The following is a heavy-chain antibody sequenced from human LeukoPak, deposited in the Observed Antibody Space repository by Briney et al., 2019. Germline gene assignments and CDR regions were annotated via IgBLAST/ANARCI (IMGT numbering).Heavy chain of an antibody. J-gene: IGHJ3*02. V-gene: IGHV3-48*01. CDR2: ISSRSSTI. D-gene: IGHD3-3*01. CDR1: GLTFSSYN. CDR3: ARAIRITIFGVVIIPSDAFDI. Sequence: GGSLRLSCAASGLTFSSYNMNWVRQAPGRGLEWLSNISSRSSTIYYADSVKGRFTISRDNAKNSLYLQMNSLRAEDTAVYYCARAIRITIFGVVIIPSDAFDIWGQGTMVTVSS.